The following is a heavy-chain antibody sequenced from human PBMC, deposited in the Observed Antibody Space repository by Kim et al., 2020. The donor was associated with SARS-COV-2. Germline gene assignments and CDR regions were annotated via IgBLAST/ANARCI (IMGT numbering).Heavy chain of an antibody. Sequence: SETLSLTCAVYGGSFSGYYWSWIRQPPGKGLEWIGEINHSGRTNYNPFLKSRVAISVDTSKNQFSLKLTSVTAADTAVYYCARRLSNTSGWGSHYCDLWGQGTLVTVSS. CDR1: GGSFSGYY. CDR2: INHSGRT. CDR3: ARRLSNTSGWGSHYCDL. D-gene: IGHD3-10*01. J-gene: IGHJ4*02. V-gene: IGHV4-34*01.